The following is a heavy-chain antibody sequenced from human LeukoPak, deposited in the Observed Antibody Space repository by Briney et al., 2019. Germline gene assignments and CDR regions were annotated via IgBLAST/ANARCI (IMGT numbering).Heavy chain of an antibody. V-gene: IGHV3-23*01. CDR2: ISGSGGST. Sequence: GGSLRLSCAASGFTFSSYAMSWVRQAPGKGLEWVSAISGSGGSTYYADSVKGRFTISRDNSKNTLYLQMNSLRAEDAAVYYCAKDADIVVVPAASFDYWGQGTLVTVSS. J-gene: IGHJ4*02. CDR3: AKDADIVVVPAASFDY. CDR1: GFTFSSYA. D-gene: IGHD2-2*01.